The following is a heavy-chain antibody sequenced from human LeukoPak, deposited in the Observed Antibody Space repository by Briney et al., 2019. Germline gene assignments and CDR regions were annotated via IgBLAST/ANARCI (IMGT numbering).Heavy chain of an antibody. D-gene: IGHD6-13*01. J-gene: IGHJ4*02. CDR3: AREVAAAGGFAY. V-gene: IGHV4-31*03. CDR2: IYYSGST. CDR1: GGSISNGAYY. Sequence: SETLSLTCTVSGGSISNGAYYWTWIRQHPGKGLEWIGNIYYSGSTNYNPSLKSRVTISVDKSKNQFSLKLSSVTAADTAVYYCAREVAAAGGFAYWGQGTLVTVSS.